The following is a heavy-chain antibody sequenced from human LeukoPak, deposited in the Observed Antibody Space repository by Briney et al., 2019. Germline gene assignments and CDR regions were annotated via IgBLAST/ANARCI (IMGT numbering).Heavy chain of an antibody. J-gene: IGHJ5*02. CDR1: GGSVSSASYY. CDR2: IYSSGST. D-gene: IGHD3-10*01. V-gene: IGHV4-61*02. Sequence: SETLSLTCTVSGGSVSSASYYCSWIRQPAGKGLEYIGRIYSSGSTNYSPSLKSRVTMSVDTSNNQFSLKLTSVTAADTAVYYCARGDIIRGDYNWFDPWGQGILVTVSS. CDR3: ARGDIIRGDYNWFDP.